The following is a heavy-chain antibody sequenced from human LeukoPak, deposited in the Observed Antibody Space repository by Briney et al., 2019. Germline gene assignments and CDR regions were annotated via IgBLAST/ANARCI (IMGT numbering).Heavy chain of an antibody. V-gene: IGHV3-53*01. CDR3: ARDRGIAVAGPGSDPYYYYGMDV. Sequence: PGGSLRLSCAASGFTVSSNYMSWVRPAPGKGLEWVSVIYSGGSTYYADSVTGRFTISRDNSKNTLYLQMNSLRAEDTAVYYCARDRGIAVAGPGSDPYYYYGMDVWGKGTTVTVSS. J-gene: IGHJ6*04. CDR1: GFTVSSNY. D-gene: IGHD6-19*01. CDR2: IYSGGST.